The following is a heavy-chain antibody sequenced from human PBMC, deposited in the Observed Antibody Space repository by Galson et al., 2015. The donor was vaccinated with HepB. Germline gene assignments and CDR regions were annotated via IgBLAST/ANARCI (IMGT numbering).Heavy chain of an antibody. V-gene: IGHV1-69*06. CDR1: GSTLSNYG. CDR3: AGAVPESFDFWSGYSHFDS. J-gene: IGHJ4*02. Sequence: SVKVSCKASGSTLSNYGINWVRQAPGQGLEWMGGIIPIFGTTNYAQKFQGRVTLIADKSTSTAYMELSSLTSEDTAVYFCAGAVPESFDFWSGYSHFDSWGQGTVVTVSS. D-gene: IGHD3-3*01. CDR2: IIPIFGTT.